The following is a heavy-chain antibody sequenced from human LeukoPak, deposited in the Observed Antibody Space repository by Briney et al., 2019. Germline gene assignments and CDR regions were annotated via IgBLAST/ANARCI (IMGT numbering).Heavy chain of an antibody. V-gene: IGHV3-48*01. CDR3: ARGYMTVDY. CDR1: GFTFSSYS. D-gene: IGHD5-12*01. CDR2: ISSSSSTI. Sequence: PGGSLRLSCAASGFTFSSYSMNWVRQAPGKGLEWVSYISSSSSTIYYADSVKGRFTISRDNAKNSLYLQMNSLRAEDTAVYYCARGYMTVDYWGQGTLVTVSS. J-gene: IGHJ4*02.